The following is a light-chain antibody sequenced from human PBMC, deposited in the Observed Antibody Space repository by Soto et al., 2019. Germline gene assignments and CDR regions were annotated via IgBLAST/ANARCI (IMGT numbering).Light chain of an antibody. CDR3: QHYTLYSAP. CDR1: QDIFTY. Sequence: TQSPSSLSASVGDRVTITCRASQDIFTYLAWYQQKPGKAPKLLIFDASSLPDGVPPRFTGSGSGSQFTLTINNLQPDDFATYYCQHYTLYSAPFGQGT. V-gene: IGKV1-5*01. CDR2: DAS. J-gene: IGKJ1*01.